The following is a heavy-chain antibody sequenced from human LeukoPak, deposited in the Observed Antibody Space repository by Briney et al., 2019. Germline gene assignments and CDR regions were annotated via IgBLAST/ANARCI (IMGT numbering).Heavy chain of an antibody. CDR3: AKDPMTTVTTTAY. CDR2: ISDSDGST. J-gene: IGHJ4*02. Sequence: GGSLRLSCAASGFTFSSYAMSWVRQAPGKGLEWVSSISDSDGSTYYADSVKGRFTISRDNSKNTLYLQMNSLRAEDTALYYCAKDPMTTVTTTAYWGQGTLVTVSS. D-gene: IGHD4-17*01. V-gene: IGHV3-23*01. CDR1: GFTFSSYA.